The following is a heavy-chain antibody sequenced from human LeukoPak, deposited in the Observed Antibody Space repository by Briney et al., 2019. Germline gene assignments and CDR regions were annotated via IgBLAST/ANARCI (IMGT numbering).Heavy chain of an antibody. CDR2: IYYSGST. D-gene: IGHD1-1*01. CDR3: ARDTRTLTYYYYYYMDV. CDR1: GGSISSYY. Sequence: VKPSETLSLTCTVSGGSISSYYWSWIRQPPGKGLEWIGSIYYSGSTYYNPSLKSRVTISVDTSKNQFSLKLSSVTAADTAVYYCARDTRTLTYYYYYYMDVWGKGTTVTVSS. V-gene: IGHV4-39*07. J-gene: IGHJ6*03.